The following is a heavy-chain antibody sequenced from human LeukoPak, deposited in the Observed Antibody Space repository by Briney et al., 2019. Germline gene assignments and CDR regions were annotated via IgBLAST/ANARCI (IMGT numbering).Heavy chain of an antibody. CDR2: ISGSGSGGST. Sequence: GGSLRLSCAASGFTFSDYYMSWIRQAPGKGLEWVSNISGSGSGGSTYYADSVKGRFTISRDNSKNTLYLQMNSLRAEDTAVYYCAKSGYNRFDYWGQGTLVTVSS. V-gene: IGHV3-23*01. CDR3: AKSGYNRFDY. J-gene: IGHJ4*02. CDR1: GFTFSDYY. D-gene: IGHD5-24*01.